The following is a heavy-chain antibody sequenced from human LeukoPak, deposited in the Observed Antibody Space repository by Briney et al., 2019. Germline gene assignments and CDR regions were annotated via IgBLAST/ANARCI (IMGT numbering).Heavy chain of an antibody. V-gene: IGHV4-39*07. Sequence: SETLSLTCAVSGASISSSNYYWGWVRQSPGKGLEWIGNIYSSGNTYYNASLKSRVTMYIDTSKNQFSLKLSSVTAADTAVYYCARVRSPGKSYYYYYYMDVWGKGTTVTISS. D-gene: IGHD3-10*01. CDR1: GASISSSNYY. CDR2: IYSSGNT. J-gene: IGHJ6*03. CDR3: ARVRSPGKSYYYYYYMDV.